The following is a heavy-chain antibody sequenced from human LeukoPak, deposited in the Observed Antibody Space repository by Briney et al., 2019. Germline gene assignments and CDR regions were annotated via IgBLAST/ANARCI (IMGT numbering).Heavy chain of an antibody. CDR3: AKGRMVRGVYYFDY. V-gene: IGHV3-23*01. CDR2: ISGSGGST. CDR1: GFTFSSYA. D-gene: IGHD3-10*01. J-gene: IGHJ4*02. Sequence: GGSLRLSCAASGFTFSSYAVRWVRQAPGKGLEWVSAISGSGGSTYYADSVKGRFTISRDNSKNTLYLQMNSLRAEDTAVYYCAKGRMVRGVYYFDYWGQGTLVTVSS.